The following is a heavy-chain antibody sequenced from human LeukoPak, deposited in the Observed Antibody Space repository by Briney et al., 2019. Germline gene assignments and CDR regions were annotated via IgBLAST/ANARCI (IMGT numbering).Heavy chain of an antibody. CDR1: EFSVGSNY. J-gene: IGHJ4*02. CDR3: AALYYYDSSGYGSG. D-gene: IGHD3-22*01. V-gene: IGHV3-21*01. CDR2: IGSSSSYI. Sequence: GGSLRLSCAASEFSVGSNYMTWVRQAPGKGLEWVSSIGSSSSYIYYADSVKGRFTISRDNAKNSLYLQMNSLRAEDTAVYYCAALYYYDSSGYGSGWGQGTLVTVSS.